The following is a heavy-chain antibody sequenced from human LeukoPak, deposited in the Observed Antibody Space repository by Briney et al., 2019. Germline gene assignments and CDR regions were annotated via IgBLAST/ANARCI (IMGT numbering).Heavy chain of an antibody. Sequence: ASVKVSCKASGYTFTGYYMHWVRPAPGQGLEWMGWINPNSGGTNYAQKFQGRVTMTRDTSISTAYMELSRLRSDDTAVYYCARGNPLIAAAGTAYSYYYYGMDVWGQGTTVTVSS. V-gene: IGHV1-2*02. J-gene: IGHJ6*02. CDR3: ARGNPLIAAAGTAYSYYYYGMDV. D-gene: IGHD6-13*01. CDR2: INPNSGGT. CDR1: GYTFTGYY.